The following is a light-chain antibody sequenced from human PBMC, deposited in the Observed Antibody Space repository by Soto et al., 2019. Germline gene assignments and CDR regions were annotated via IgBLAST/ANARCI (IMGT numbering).Light chain of an antibody. J-gene: IGKJ1*01. Sequence: EIVMTQSPATLSVSPGERATVSCWASQSINSNLAWYQQKPGQAPRLLIYGASTRATGIPARFSGSGSGTEFTLTISRLQSEDFAVYYCQQYNNWPLTWTFGQGTKVEIK. CDR1: QSINSN. V-gene: IGKV3-15*01. CDR3: QQYNNWPLTWT. CDR2: GAS.